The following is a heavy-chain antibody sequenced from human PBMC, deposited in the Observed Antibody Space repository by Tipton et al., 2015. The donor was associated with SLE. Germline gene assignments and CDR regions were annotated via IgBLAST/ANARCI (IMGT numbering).Heavy chain of an antibody. D-gene: IGHD1-1*01. CDR3: AREARTGTTPDSSSDFDI. V-gene: IGHV3-30*02. J-gene: IGHJ3*02. CDR1: GFIFSSYG. Sequence: GSLRLSCAASGFIFSSYGMHWVRQAPGKGLEWVAFIRYDGSNKYYVDSVKGRFTISRDNSKNTLYLQMNSLRAEDTAVYYCAREARTGTTPDSSSDFDIWGQGTMVTVSS. CDR2: IRYDGSNK.